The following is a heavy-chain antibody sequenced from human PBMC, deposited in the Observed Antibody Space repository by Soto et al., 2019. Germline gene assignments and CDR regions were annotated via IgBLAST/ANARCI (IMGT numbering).Heavy chain of an antibody. CDR1: GFNFDDYT. CDR3: ARNEPGDYGMDV. V-gene: IGHV3-43*01. Sequence: EVQLVESGGVVVQPGGSLRLSCAASGFNFDDYTMHWVRQAPGKGLEWVSLISWDAGRTDYADSVKGRFTISRDNSKNSLYLQMNSLRTEDTALYYCARNEPGDYGMDVWGQGTTVTVSS. CDR2: ISWDAGRT. J-gene: IGHJ6*02. D-gene: IGHD3-10*01.